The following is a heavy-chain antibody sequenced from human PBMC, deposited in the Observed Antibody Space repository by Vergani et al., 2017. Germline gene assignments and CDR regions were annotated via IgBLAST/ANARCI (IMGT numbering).Heavy chain of an antibody. Sequence: QVQLVESGGGVVQPGRSLRLSCAASGFTFSSYGMHWVRQAPGKGLEWVAVIWYDGSNKYYADSVKGRFTISRDNAKNSLYLQMNSLRAEDTAVYYCAKEGDGYNLDYWGQGTLVTVSS. CDR3: AKEGDGYNLDY. V-gene: IGHV3-33*03. CDR2: IWYDGSNK. CDR1: GFTFSSYG. J-gene: IGHJ4*02. D-gene: IGHD5-24*01.